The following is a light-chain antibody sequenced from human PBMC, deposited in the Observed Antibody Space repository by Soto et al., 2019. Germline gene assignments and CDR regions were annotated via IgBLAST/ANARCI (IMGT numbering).Light chain of an antibody. Sequence: EIVVTQSPGTLSLSPGEGATLSCRASQSVSSSYLAWYQQKPGQAPRLLIYGASNRATGIPDRFSGSGSGTAFSLSVSRLEREDIAVYYCQQYSSSPLTFGGGTKVEI. V-gene: IGKV3-20*01. J-gene: IGKJ4*02. CDR3: QQYSSSPLT. CDR2: GAS. CDR1: QSVSSSY.